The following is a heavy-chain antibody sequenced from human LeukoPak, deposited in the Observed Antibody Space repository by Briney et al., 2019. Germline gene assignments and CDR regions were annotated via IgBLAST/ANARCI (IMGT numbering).Heavy chain of an antibody. D-gene: IGHD3-10*01. CDR3: AREQYYGSGSMDV. V-gene: IGHV4-38-2*02. Sequence: PSETLSLTCTVSGYSISSGYYWGWIRQPPAQGLEWIGCIYHSGSTYYSPSLKSRVTISLDTSKNQLSLKLSSVTAADTAVYYCAREQYYGSGSMDVWGQGTTVTVSS. CDR2: IYHSGST. CDR1: GYSISSGYY. J-gene: IGHJ6*02.